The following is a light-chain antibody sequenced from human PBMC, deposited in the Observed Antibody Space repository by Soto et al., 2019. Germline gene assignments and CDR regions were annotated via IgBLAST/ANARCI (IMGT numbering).Light chain of an antibody. Sequence: EIVMTQFPATLSVSPGERATLSCRASQSVRTNLAWYQQKPGQPPRLLMYGASTRATGMPASFSGSGSGTELILTISSLQSEDFAVHYCQQYHEWPLNFGGGTKVDI. V-gene: IGKV3-15*01. J-gene: IGKJ4*01. CDR2: GAS. CDR3: QQYHEWPLN. CDR1: QSVRTN.